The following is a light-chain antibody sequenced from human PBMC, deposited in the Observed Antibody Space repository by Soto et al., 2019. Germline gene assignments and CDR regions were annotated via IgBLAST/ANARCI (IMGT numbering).Light chain of an antibody. J-gene: IGLJ3*02. Sequence: QLVLTQPPSVSGAPGQRVTISCTGSSSNIGAGYDVHWYQQLPGTAPKLLIYGNSNRPSGVPDRFSGSKSGTSASLAITGLEAEDEADYYCQSYDSSLSALWVFGGGTQLTVL. CDR3: QSYDSSLSALWV. V-gene: IGLV1-40*01. CDR2: GNS. CDR1: SSNIGAGYD.